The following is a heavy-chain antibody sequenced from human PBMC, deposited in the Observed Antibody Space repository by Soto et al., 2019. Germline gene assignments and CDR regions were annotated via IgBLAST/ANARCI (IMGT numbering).Heavy chain of an antibody. D-gene: IGHD3-22*01. V-gene: IGHV1-3*01. J-gene: IGHJ5*02. Sequence: ASVKVSCKASGCAFTSYAMHWVRQAPGQRLEWMGWINAGNGNTKYSQKFQGRVTITRVTSASTAYMELRSLRSEDTAVYYCARDGYDSSGSYPPGYNWFDPLGKGTRVTVSS. CDR3: ARDGYDSSGSYPPGYNWFDP. CDR2: INAGNGNT. CDR1: GCAFTSYA.